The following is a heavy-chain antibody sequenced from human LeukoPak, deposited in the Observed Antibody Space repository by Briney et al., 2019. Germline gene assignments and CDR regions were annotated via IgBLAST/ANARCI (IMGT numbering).Heavy chain of an antibody. CDR2: IFPIFGTT. Sequence: SLKVSCKASGGTFSSYAISWVRQAPGQGLEWMGGIFPIFGTTNYAQKFQGRVTITADESTSTAYMARSRLRSEDTAVYYSHVVVTAMGYFYTWG. CDR1: GGTFSSYA. D-gene: IGHD2-21*02. J-gene: IGHJ4*03. CDR3: HVVVTAMGYFYT. V-gene: IGHV1-69*13.